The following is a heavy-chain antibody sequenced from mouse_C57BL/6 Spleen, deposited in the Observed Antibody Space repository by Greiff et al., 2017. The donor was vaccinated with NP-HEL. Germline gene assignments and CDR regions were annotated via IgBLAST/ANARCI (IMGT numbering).Heavy chain of an antibody. J-gene: IGHJ4*01. CDR2: ISSGGDYI. CDR1: GFTFSSYA. V-gene: IGHV5-9-1*02. Sequence: DVQLVESGEGLVKPGGSLKLSCAASGFTFSSYAMSWVRQTPEKRLEWVAYISSGGDYIYYADTVKGRFTISRDNARNTLYLQMSSLKSEDTAMYYCTRGYYGSSYDYAMDYWGQGTSVTVSS. CDR3: TRGYYGSSYDYAMDY. D-gene: IGHD1-1*01.